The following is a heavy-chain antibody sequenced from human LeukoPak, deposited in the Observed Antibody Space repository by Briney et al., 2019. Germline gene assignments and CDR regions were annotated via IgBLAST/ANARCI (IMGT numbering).Heavy chain of an antibody. Sequence: PGGSLRLSCAASGFTFSSYAIHWVGQAPGTGLEGVAGMSYDGSNKYYAATGQGRFTISSHNSQNTTYLQLNCLRAPDQAVVYFASSMIGVPPPMDGWGKETTVTVSS. V-gene: IGHV3-30*04. D-gene: IGHD3-22*01. J-gene: IGHJ6*03. CDR3: ASSMIGVPPPMDG. CDR1: GFTFSSYA. CDR2: MSYDGSNK.